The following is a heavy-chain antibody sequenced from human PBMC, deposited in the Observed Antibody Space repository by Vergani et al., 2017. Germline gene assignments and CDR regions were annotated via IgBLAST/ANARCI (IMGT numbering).Heavy chain of an antibody. CDR2: VSHSGST. CDR1: GDSITSGFY. CDR3: ARDAWQGVSVSDSTPGY. J-gene: IGHJ4*02. D-gene: IGHD2-21*01. Sequence: QVQLQESGPGLVKPSETLSLTCPVSGDSITSGFYWAWIRQPPGKGLEWIVSVSHSGSTFYNSSLRSRVTITLDTSRNQFSLNLRSVIAADTAMYYCARDAWQGVSVSDSTPGYWGQGTLVSVSS. V-gene: IGHV4-38-2*02.